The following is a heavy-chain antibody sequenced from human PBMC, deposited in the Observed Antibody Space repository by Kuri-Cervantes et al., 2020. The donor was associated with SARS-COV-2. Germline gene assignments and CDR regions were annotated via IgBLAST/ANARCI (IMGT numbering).Heavy chain of an antibody. J-gene: IGHJ6*02. CDR1: GYTFTSYY. Sequence: ASVKVSCKASGYTFTSYYMHWVRQAPGQGLEWMGIINPSGGSTSYAQKFQGRVTMTRDTSTSTVYMELSSLRSEDTAVYYCTREGRNIDYYHGMDVWGQGTTVTVSS. CDR3: TREGRNIDYYHGMDV. V-gene: IGHV1-46*01. CDR2: INPSGGST. D-gene: IGHD1-14*01.